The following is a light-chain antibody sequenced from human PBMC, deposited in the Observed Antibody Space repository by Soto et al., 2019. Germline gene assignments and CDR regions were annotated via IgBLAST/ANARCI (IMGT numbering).Light chain of an antibody. Sequence: EIVMTQFPATLSVSPGERATLSCRASQSVSSYLAWYQQNPGQAPRLLIYGASTRATGIPARFSGSGSGTEFTLTISSLQSEYFAVYYCQQYNNWSFTFGPGTKVDIK. CDR2: GAS. V-gene: IGKV3-15*01. J-gene: IGKJ3*01. CDR1: QSVSSY. CDR3: QQYNNWSFT.